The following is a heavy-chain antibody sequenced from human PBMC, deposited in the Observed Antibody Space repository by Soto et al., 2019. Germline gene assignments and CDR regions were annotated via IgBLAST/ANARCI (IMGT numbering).Heavy chain of an antibody. V-gene: IGHV5-51*01. Sequence: PGESLKISCKGSGYSFTSYWIGWVRQMPGKGLEWMGIIYPGDSDTRYSPSFQGQVTISADKSISTAYLQWSSLKASDTAMYYCARANCGGDCYSWEYHYGMDVWGQGSTVTVSS. CDR1: GYSFTSYW. J-gene: IGHJ6*02. D-gene: IGHD2-21*02. CDR3: ARANCGGDCYSWEYHYGMDV. CDR2: IYPGDSDT.